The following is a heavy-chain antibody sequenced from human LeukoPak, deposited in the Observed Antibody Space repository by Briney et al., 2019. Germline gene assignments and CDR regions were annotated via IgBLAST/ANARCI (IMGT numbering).Heavy chain of an antibody. V-gene: IGHV1-2*02. D-gene: IGHD3-10*01. CDR1: GYIFTGYY. CDR3: ARWQEGSGTYYIDH. Sequence: ASVKVSCKASGYIFTGYYKKWVRQAPGQGLEWMGWLHPNNGATNYAQKFQGRITLTRDPSISTAYMELSSLTSDDTAVYFCARWQEGSGTYYIDHWGQGTLVTVSS. CDR2: LHPNNGAT. J-gene: IGHJ4*02.